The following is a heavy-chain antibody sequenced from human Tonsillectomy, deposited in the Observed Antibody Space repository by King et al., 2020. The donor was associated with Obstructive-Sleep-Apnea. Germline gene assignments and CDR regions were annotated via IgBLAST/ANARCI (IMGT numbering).Heavy chain of an antibody. D-gene: IGHD6-19*01. J-gene: IGHJ4*02. V-gene: IGHV4-34*01. Sequence: VQLQQWGAGLLKPSETLSLTCAVYGGSFSGYYWSWIRQPPGKGLEWIGEINHSGSTTYNPSLKRRVTISVDRSKNQFSLKLSSVTAADTAVYYCAREGTISGWPSFDYWGQGTLVTVSS. CDR2: INHSGST. CDR1: GGSFSGYY. CDR3: AREGTISGWPSFDY.